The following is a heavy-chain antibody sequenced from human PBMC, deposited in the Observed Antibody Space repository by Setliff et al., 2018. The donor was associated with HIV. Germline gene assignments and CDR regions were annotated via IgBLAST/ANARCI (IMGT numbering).Heavy chain of an antibody. J-gene: IGHJ4*02. CDR1: GYSFTFYS. CDR3: ARVGDGYNSFDY. CDR2: INPSGGRT. V-gene: IGHV1-46*01. Sequence: ASVKVSCKASGYSFTFYSMHWVRQAPGHGLEWMGIINPSGGRTTYSQKFQGRVIMTRDTSTSTVYMELNSLRSEDTAVYYCARVGDGYNSFDYWGQGTLVTVSS. D-gene: IGHD5-12*01.